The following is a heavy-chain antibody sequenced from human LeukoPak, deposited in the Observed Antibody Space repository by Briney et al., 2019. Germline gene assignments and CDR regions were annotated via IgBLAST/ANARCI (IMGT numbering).Heavy chain of an antibody. Sequence: PSETLSLTCTVSGGSVSSGSYYWSWIRQPPGKGLEWIGYIYYSGSTNYNPSLKSRVTISVDTSKNQFSLKLSSVTAADTAVYYCARGSRQFSLVTADYYYYYGMDVWGQGTTVTVSS. J-gene: IGHJ6*02. V-gene: IGHV4-61*01. CDR1: GGSVSSGSYY. CDR2: IYYSGST. D-gene: IGHD2-21*02. CDR3: ARGSRQFSLVTADYYYYYGMDV.